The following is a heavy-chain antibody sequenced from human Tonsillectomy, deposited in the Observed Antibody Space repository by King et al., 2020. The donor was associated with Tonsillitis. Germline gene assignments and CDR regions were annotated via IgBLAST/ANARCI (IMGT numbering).Heavy chain of an antibody. CDR3: ARDQQLIR. V-gene: IGHV3-21*01. CDR2: ISSSSSYI. D-gene: IGHD6-13*01. Sequence: VQLVESGGGLVKPGGSLRLSCAASGFTFSSYSMNWVRQAPEKGLEWVSSISSSSSYIYYADSVKGRFTISRDNTNNSLYLQMTSLRAEDTAVYYCARDQQLIRWGHGNLVTVSS. CDR1: GFTFSSYS. J-gene: IGHJ4*01.